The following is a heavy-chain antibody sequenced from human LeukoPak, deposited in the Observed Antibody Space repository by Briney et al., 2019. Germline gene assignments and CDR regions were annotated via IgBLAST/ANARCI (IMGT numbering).Heavy chain of an antibody. CDR1: GDSVSSNSAA. CDR2: TYYRSTWYN. D-gene: IGHD1-26*01. V-gene: IGHV6-1*01. CDR3: ARDRGLMGARDAFDI. Sequence: SQTLSLTCAISGDSVSSNSAAWNWIRQSPSRGLEWLGKTYYRSTWYNDYAVSVKSRISINPDTSKNQFSLQLNSVSPEDTAVYYCARDRGLMGARDAFDIWGQGTMVTVSS. J-gene: IGHJ3*02.